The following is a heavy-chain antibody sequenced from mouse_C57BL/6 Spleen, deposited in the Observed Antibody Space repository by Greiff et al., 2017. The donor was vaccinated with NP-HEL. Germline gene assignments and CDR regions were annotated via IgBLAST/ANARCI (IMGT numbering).Heavy chain of an antibody. Sequence: DVMLVESGGDLVKPGGSLKLSCAASGFTFSSYGMSWVRQTPDKRLEWVATISSGGSYTYYPDSVKGRFTISRDNAKNTLYLQMSSQKSEDTAMYYCARQGITTVVEGFFDYWGQGTTLTVSS. D-gene: IGHD1-1*01. V-gene: IGHV5-6*02. J-gene: IGHJ2*01. CDR2: ISSGGSYT. CDR1: GFTFSSYG. CDR3: ARQGITTVVEGFFDY.